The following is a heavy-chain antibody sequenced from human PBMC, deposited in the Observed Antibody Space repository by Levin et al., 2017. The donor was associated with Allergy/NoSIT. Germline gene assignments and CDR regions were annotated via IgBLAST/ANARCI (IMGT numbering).Heavy chain of an antibody. Sequence: SCTVSGGSVSSGSYYWSWIRQPPGKGLEWIGYIYYTGSTNYNPSLKSRVTISVDTSKNQFSLKLRSVTAADTAVYYCARDSWGYYDRSGYYYYFDYWGQGSLVTVSS. D-gene: IGHD3-22*01. CDR1: GGSVSSGSYY. CDR2: IYYTGST. J-gene: IGHJ4*02. V-gene: IGHV4-61*01. CDR3: ARDSWGYYDRSGYYYYFDY.